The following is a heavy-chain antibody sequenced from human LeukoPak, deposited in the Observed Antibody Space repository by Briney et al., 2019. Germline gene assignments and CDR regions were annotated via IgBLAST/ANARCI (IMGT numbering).Heavy chain of an antibody. Sequence: ASVKVSCKASGYTFTNYAIHWVRQAPGQGLEWMGWINTDNGNRKYAQKFQGRVTITSDTSANTVNMELTSLRSEDTAVYYCARDSSGFDYWGQGTLVTVSS. D-gene: IGHD6-19*01. CDR3: ARDSSGFDY. J-gene: IGHJ4*02. CDR2: INTDNGNR. V-gene: IGHV1-3*04. CDR1: GYTFTNYA.